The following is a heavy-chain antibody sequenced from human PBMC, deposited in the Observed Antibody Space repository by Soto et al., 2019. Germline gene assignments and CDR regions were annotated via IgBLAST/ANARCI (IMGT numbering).Heavy chain of an antibody. V-gene: IGHV3-23*01. D-gene: IGHD3-22*01. J-gene: IGHJ4*02. Sequence: EVQLLESGGGLVQPGGSLRLSCAASGFTFSSYAMSWVRQSPGKGLEWVSAISGSGGSTYYADSVKGRFTISRDNSKNTMYLQMNSLRAEDTAVYYCACSLYYYDSSGYYLGQGTLVTVSS. CDR1: GFTFSSYA. CDR3: ACSLYYYDSSGYY. CDR2: ISGSGGST.